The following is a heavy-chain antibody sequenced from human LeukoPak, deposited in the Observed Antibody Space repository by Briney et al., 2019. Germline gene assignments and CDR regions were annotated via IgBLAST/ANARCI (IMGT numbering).Heavy chain of an antibody. J-gene: IGHJ2*01. CDR1: GGSISSYY. D-gene: IGHD3-3*01. V-gene: IGHV4-59*08. CDR2: IYYSGSA. CDR3: ARGPTYDFWSGYQGRYFDL. Sequence: SETLSLTCTVSGGSISSYYWSWIRQPPGKGLEWIGYIYYSGSANYNPSLKSRVTISVDTSKNQFSLKLSSVTAADTAVYYCARGPTYDFWSGYQGRYFDLWGRGTLVTVSS.